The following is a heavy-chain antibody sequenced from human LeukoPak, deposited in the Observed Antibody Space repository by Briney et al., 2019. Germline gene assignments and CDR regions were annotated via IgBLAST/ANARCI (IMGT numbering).Heavy chain of an antibody. D-gene: IGHD3-10*02. CDR3: AKRPAAVRGVIPCLDY. Sequence: QPGGSLRLSCAASGFMFSSFSMSWVRHVPGKGLEWVSTISAGGSTYYADSVKGRFTISRDNSKNTLFLQMNSLRAEDTAIYYCAKRPAAVRGVIPCLDYWGQGTLVTVSS. J-gene: IGHJ4*02. V-gene: IGHV3-23*01. CDR1: GFMFSSFS. CDR2: ISAGGST.